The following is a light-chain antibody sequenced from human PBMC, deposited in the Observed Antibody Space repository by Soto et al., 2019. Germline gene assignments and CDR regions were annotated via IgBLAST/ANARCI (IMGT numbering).Light chain of an antibody. CDR1: QTVSNN. CDR3: QQYNNWPRFT. V-gene: IGKV3-15*01. J-gene: IGKJ3*01. CDR2: DAF. Sequence: EVVMTQSPATLSVSPGERATLSCRASQTVSNNLAWYQQKPNQAPRLLIFDAFTRATGIPARFRGSGSGTKFTLSISSLQSEDSAVYFCQQYNNWPRFTFGPGTKVDIK.